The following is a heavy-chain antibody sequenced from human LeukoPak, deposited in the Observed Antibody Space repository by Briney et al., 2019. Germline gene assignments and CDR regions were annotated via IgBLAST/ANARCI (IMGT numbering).Heavy chain of an antibody. D-gene: IGHD3-10*01. CDR2: ISYDGSNK. V-gene: IGHV3-30*04. J-gene: IGHJ5*02. CDR1: GFTFSSYA. Sequence: GGSLRLSCAASGFTFSSYAMHWVRQAPGRGLEWVAVISYDGSNKYYADSVKGRFTISRDNSKNTLYLQMNSLRAEDTAVYYCARDHIPVTMVRGVILESNWFDPWGQGTLVTVSS. CDR3: ARDHIPVTMVRGVILESNWFDP.